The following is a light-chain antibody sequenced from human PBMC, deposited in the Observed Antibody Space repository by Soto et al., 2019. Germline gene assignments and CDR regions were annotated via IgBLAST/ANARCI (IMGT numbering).Light chain of an antibody. CDR1: SSDVGDYNY. CDR2: EVN. CDR3: SSYTSISTLV. J-gene: IGLJ1*01. V-gene: IGLV2-14*01. Sequence: QSALTQPASVSGSPGQSITISCTGTSSDVGDYNYVSWYQQHPGKAPKLMIYEVNNRPSGVSNRFSGSKSGNTASLTISGLQAEDEADYYCSSYTSISTLVFGTGTKLTVL.